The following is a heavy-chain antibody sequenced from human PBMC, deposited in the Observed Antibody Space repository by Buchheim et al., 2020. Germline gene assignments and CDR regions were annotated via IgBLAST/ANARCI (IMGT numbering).Heavy chain of an antibody. V-gene: IGHV3-33*01. D-gene: IGHD6-6*01. Sequence: QVQLVESGGGVVQPGRSLRLSCAASGFTFSSYGMHWVRQAPGKGLEWVAVIWYDGSNKYYADSVKGRFTISRDNSKNTLYLQMNSLRAEDTAVYYCAREWDEYSSSSLLGYWGQGTL. CDR3: AREWDEYSSSSLLGY. CDR2: IWYDGSNK. J-gene: IGHJ4*02. CDR1: GFTFSSYG.